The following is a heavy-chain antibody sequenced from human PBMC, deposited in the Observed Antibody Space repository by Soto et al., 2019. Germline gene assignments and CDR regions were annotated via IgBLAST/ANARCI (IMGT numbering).Heavy chain of an antibody. CDR1: GFTFSTSY. Sequence: GGSLRLSCSASGFTFSTSYMHWVRQAPGKGLEYVSAISSHGDRIYYADSVKGRFTITRDNSKSTLFLQMTSLRPAGTAMYYCVKVLDSSGWYYYDYWGQGVLVTVSS. D-gene: IGHD6-19*01. V-gene: IGHV3-64D*06. J-gene: IGHJ4*02. CDR3: VKVLDSSGWYYYDY. CDR2: ISSHGDRI.